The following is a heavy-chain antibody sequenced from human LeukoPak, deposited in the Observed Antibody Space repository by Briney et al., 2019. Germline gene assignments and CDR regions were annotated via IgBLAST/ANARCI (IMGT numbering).Heavy chain of an antibody. D-gene: IGHD3-22*01. CDR3: ARAGYYYDSSGYYQLDY. CDR2: IIPILGIA. V-gene: IGHV1-69*04. Sequence: ASVKVSCKASGGTFSSYAISWVRQAPGQGLEWMGTIIPILGIANYAQKFQGRVTITADKSTSTAYMELSSLRSEDTAVYYCARAGYYYDSSGYYQLDYWGQGTLVTVSS. J-gene: IGHJ4*02. CDR1: GGTFSSYA.